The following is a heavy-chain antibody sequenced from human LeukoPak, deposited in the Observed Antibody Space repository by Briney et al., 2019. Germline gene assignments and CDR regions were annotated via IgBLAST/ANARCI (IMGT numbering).Heavy chain of an antibody. J-gene: IGHJ6*03. Sequence: GASVKVSCKASGYTFTSYYMHWVRQAPGQGLEWMGIINPSGGSTSYAQKFQGRVTMTRDMSTSTVYMELSSLRSEDTAVYYCARAVGGYYDSSGYYYYYYYMDVWGKGTTVTVSS. CDR2: INPSGGST. CDR3: ARAVGGYYDSSGYYYYYYYMDV. V-gene: IGHV1-46*01. D-gene: IGHD3-22*01. CDR1: GYTFTSYY.